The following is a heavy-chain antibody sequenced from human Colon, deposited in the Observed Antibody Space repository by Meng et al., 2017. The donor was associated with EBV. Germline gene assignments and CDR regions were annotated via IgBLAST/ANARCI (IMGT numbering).Heavy chain of an antibody. Sequence: QVGLQVSGPGLVKPYQPLSLTCTVSGGSINRGDYYWSWIRQPPGKGLEWIGYIYYTGSTYYNPSLKSRVTISMDTSKNQFSLRLSSVTAADTAVYYCARNYYFDYWGQGTLVTVSS. V-gene: IGHV4-30-4*01. CDR3: ARNYYFDY. CDR2: IYYTGST. J-gene: IGHJ4*02. CDR1: GGSINRGDYY.